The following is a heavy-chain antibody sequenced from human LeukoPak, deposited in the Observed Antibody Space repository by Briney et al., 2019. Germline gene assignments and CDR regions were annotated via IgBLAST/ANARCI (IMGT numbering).Heavy chain of an antibody. CDR1: GGSISSYY. J-gene: IGHJ2*01. CDR3: ARGGRYYDSSGYYTPNWYFDL. D-gene: IGHD3-22*01. CDR2: IYYSGST. V-gene: IGHV4-59*01. Sequence: TSEALSFTCTVSGGSISSYYWSWIRQPPGKGLEWIGYIYYSGSTNYNPSLKSRVTISVDTSKNQFSLKLSSVTAADTAVYYCARGGRYYDSSGYYTPNWYFDLWGRGTLVTVSS.